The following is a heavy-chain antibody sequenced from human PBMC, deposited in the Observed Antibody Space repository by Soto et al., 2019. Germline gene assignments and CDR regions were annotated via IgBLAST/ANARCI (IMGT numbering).Heavy chain of an antibody. CDR3: ARSVEGHFDY. V-gene: IGHV3-48*02. CDR1: GFTFSVYS. D-gene: IGHD2-2*01. Sequence: EVQLVESGGDLVQREGSLRLSCVASGFTFSVYSMNWVRQATGKGLEWFSYITSDTKTIKYADYVKGRFTISRDNAKNSVYLQMNRLRDEDTEVYYCARSVEGHFDYWGQGTVVTVYS. CDR2: ITSDTKTI. J-gene: IGHJ4*02.